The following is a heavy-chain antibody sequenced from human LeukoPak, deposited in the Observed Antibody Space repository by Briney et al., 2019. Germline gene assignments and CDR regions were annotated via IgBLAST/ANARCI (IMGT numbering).Heavy chain of an antibody. V-gene: IGHV1-8*01. CDR1: GYTFTSYD. D-gene: IGHD2-2*01. CDR2: MNPNSGNT. Sequence: ASVKVSCKASGYTFTSYDINWVRQATGQGLEWMGWMNPNSGNTGYAQKFQGRVTITRNTSISTAYMELSSLRSEDTAVYYCARGSGGNVVVRRYNWFDPWGQGTLVTVSS. CDR3: ARGSGGNVVVRRYNWFDP. J-gene: IGHJ5*02.